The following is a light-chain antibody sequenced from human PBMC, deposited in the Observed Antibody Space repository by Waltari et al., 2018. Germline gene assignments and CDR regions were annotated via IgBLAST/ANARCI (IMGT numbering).Light chain of an antibody. V-gene: IGLV1-47*01. CDR3: AAWDDSLSGVV. Sequence: VLTQPPSASGTPGQRFTISCSGSSPNIAHNSVNWYHQVPGTAPNPLIYRNNQRPSGVTDRVSGSKSGTSASLAISGLRSEDEGDYYCAAWDDSLSGVVFGGGTKLTVL. CDR2: RNN. J-gene: IGLJ2*01. CDR1: SPNIAHNS.